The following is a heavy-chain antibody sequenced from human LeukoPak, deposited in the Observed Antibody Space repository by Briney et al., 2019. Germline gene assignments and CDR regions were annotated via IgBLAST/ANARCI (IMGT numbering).Heavy chain of an antibody. V-gene: IGHV2-5*01. CDR1: GCALRTRGEA. CDR3: AHRPATGNYYFDC. D-gene: IGHD6-25*01. J-gene: IGHJ4*02. Sequence: SGPTLVKPTQTLTLTCNFSGCALRTRGEAVGWIPQPPGKALEWLSLIYWNDDKRYSPSLNSRLTITKDTSKIQVVLTMTNMDPVDTATYYCAHRPATGNYYFDCWGQGTLVAVSS. CDR2: IYWNDDK.